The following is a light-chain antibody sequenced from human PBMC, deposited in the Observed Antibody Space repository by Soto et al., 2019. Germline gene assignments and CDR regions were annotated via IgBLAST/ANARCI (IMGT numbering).Light chain of an antibody. CDR1: QSVTNSF. V-gene: IGKV3-20*01. Sequence: EIVLAQSPGTLSLSPGGRATLSCRASQSVTNSFLAGYQQKPGQAPRLLIYGASRRATGIPDRFTGSGSGTDFTRTISRLEPEDGAGYYCQQYVSSPWAFGQGTKVEI. CDR2: GAS. J-gene: IGKJ1*01. CDR3: QQYVSSPWA.